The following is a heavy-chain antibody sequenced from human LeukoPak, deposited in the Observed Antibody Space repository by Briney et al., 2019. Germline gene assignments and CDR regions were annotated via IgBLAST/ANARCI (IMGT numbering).Heavy chain of an antibody. CDR1: GFTFSSYW. J-gene: IGHJ3*02. Sequence: GGSLRLSCAASGFTFSSYWMSWVRQAPGKGLEWVANIKQDGSEKYYVDSVKGRFTISRDNAKNSLYLQMNSLRAEDTAVYYCAREGALRENAFDIWGQGTMVTVSS. V-gene: IGHV3-7*01. D-gene: IGHD5/OR15-5a*01. CDR2: IKQDGSEK. CDR3: AREGALRENAFDI.